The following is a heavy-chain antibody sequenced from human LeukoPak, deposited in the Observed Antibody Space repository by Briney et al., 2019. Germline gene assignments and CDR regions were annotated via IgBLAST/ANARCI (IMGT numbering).Heavy chain of an antibody. V-gene: IGHV5-51*01. D-gene: IGHD2-2*01. CDR2: IYPGDSDT. Sequence: GESMKISCKGSGYRFTSYWIGWGRQMPGKGLEWMGIIYPGDSDTRYSPSFQGQVTNSADKSISTAYRQWSSLKASDTAMYYCARQGGLGYCSSTSCSNFDYWGQGTLVTVSS. CDR1: GYRFTSYW. CDR3: ARQGGLGYCSSTSCSNFDY. J-gene: IGHJ4*02.